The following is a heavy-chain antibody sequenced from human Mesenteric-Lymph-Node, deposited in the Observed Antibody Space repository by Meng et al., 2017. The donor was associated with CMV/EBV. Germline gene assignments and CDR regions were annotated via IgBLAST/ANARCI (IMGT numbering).Heavy chain of an antibody. CDR2: TNQRGST. CDR3: ARKSRLLWFGGSKRGYAFDI. D-gene: IGHD3-10*01. Sequence: CSDWSRVRWPPWKGLGVIGETNQRGSTNYHPSLKSRVTISVDTSKNQFSLKLSAVTAADTAVYYCARKSRLLWFGGSKRGYAFDIWGQGTMVTVSS. J-gene: IGHJ3*02. CDR1: CSD. V-gene: IGHV4-34*01.